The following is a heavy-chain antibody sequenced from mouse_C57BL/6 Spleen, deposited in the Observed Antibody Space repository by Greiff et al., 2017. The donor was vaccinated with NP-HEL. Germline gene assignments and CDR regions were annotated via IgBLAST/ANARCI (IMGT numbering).Heavy chain of an antibody. CDR1: GYTFTSYG. CDR2: IYPRSGNT. J-gene: IGHJ2*01. CDR3: ARCLYGSSFHFDY. Sequence: VKLMESGAELARPGASVKLSCKASGYTFTSYGISWVKQRTGQGLEWIGEIYPRSGNTYYNEKFKGKATLTADKSSSTAYMELRSLTSEDSAVYFCARCLYGSSFHFDYWGQGTTLTVSS. D-gene: IGHD1-1*01. V-gene: IGHV1-81*01.